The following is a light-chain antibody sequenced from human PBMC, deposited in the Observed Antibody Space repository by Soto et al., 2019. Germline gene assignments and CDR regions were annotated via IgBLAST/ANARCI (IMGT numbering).Light chain of an antibody. CDR3: CSYTSSTIYV. V-gene: IGLV2-14*03. CDR2: DVT. CDR1: SSDVGGYNY. J-gene: IGLJ1*01. Sequence: QSALTQPASVSGSPGQSIAISCTGTSSDVGGYNYVSWYQHHPGKAPKLIIHDVTSRPSGVSNRFSGSKSDNTASLTISGLQAGDEADYYCCSYTSSTIYVFGTGTKVTVL.